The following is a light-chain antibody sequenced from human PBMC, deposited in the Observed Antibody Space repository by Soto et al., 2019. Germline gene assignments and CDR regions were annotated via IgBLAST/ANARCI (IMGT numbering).Light chain of an antibody. CDR2: EVS. V-gene: IGLV2-14*01. CDR1: SSDVGDYNF. Sequence: QSALTQPASVSGSPGQSITISCTGTSSDVGDYNFVSWYQQHPGKAPKLMIYEVSNRPSGVSIRFSGSKSGNTASLTISGLQAEDEADYYCSSYTSSSIPYVFGTGTKVTVL. CDR3: SSYTSSSIPYV. J-gene: IGLJ1*01.